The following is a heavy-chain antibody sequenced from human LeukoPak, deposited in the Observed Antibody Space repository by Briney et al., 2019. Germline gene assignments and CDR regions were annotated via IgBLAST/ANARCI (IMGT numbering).Heavy chain of an antibody. Sequence: GGSLRLSCAASGFSFSSYSMNWVRQAPGKGPEGVSYISGSGTTMYYADSVKGRFTISRDNAKNSLHLQMNSLRAEDTAVYYCAELGITMIGGVWGKGTTVTISS. CDR2: ISGSGTTM. J-gene: IGHJ6*04. V-gene: IGHV3-48*01. D-gene: IGHD3-10*02. CDR3: AELGITMIGGV. CDR1: GFSFSSYS.